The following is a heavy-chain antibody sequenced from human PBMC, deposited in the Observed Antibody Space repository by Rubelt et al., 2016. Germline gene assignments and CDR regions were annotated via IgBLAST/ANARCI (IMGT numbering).Heavy chain of an antibody. D-gene: IGHD1-26*01. CDR2: ISASGGDT. Sequence: AQPGGSLRLSCAASGFTFSNHAMTWVRQAPGKGLERVSSISASGGDTYYADSVRGRLTVSRDNSKNTVVLQMNSLRAEDTAVYYCAASPRAGWEAPWDLWGQGTLVTVSS. V-gene: IGHV3-23*01. J-gene: IGHJ5*02. CDR1: GFTFSNHA. CDR3: AASPRAGWEAPWDL.